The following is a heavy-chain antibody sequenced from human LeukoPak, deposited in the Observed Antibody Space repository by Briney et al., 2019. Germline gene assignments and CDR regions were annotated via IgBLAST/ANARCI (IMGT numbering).Heavy chain of an antibody. CDR2: IYTSGST. J-gene: IGHJ3*02. CDR3: ARAGGAGFWSGPGAFDI. Sequence: PSQTLSLTCTVSGGSISSGSYYWSWIQQPAGKGLEWIGRIYTSGSTNYNPSLKSRVTISVDTSKNQFSLKLSSVTAADTAVYYCARAGGAGFWSGPGAFDIWGQGTMVTVSS. CDR1: GGSISSGSYY. V-gene: IGHV4-61*02. D-gene: IGHD3-3*01.